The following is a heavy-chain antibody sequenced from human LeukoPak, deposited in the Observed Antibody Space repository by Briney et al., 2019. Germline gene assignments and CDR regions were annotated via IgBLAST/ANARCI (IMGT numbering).Heavy chain of an antibody. Sequence: SETLSLTCAVYGGSFSGYYWSWIRQPPGKGLEWIGYIYYSGSTNYNPSLKSRVTISVDTSKNQFSLKLSSVTAADTAVYYCASGYSSGWPTAYWGQGTLVTVSS. V-gene: IGHV4-59*01. CDR2: IYYSGST. CDR3: ASGYSSGWPTAY. J-gene: IGHJ4*02. D-gene: IGHD6-19*01. CDR1: GGSFSGYY.